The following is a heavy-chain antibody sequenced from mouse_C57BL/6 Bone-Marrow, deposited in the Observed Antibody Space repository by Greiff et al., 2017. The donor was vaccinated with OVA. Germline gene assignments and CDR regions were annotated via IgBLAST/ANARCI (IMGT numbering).Heavy chain of an antibody. Sequence: VQLVESGAELVKPGASVKMSCKASGYTFTTYPIEWMKQNHGKSLEWIGNFHPYNDDTKYNEKFKGKATLTVEKASSTVYLELSRLTSDDSAVYYGARPGDGNYAWFAYWGQGTLVTVSA. CDR2: FHPYNDDT. J-gene: IGHJ3*01. D-gene: IGHD2-1*01. CDR3: ARPGDGNYAWFAY. V-gene: IGHV1-47*01. CDR1: GYTFTTYP.